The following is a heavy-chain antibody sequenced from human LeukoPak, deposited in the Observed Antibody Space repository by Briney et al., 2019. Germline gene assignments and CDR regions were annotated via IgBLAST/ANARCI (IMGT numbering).Heavy chain of an antibody. CDR2: ISYAGNNK. D-gene: IGHD3-10*01. J-gene: IGHJ6*03. V-gene: IGHV3-30*04. CDR1: GFTFSGSA. CDR3: AKDSAFYYIDV. Sequence: GGSLRLSCAASGFTFSGSAMHWVRQAPGKGLEWATIISYAGNNKYYADSVKGRFTISRDNSKNTLYLQMNSLKGDDTAVYYCAKDSAFYYIDVWGKGTTVIISS.